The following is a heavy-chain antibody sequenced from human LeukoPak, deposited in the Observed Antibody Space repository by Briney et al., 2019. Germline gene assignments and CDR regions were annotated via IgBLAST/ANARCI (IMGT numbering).Heavy chain of an antibody. Sequence: SETLSLTCAVYGGSFRGYYWSWIRQPPGRGLEWIGEINHSGSTNYNPSLKSRVTISVDTSKNQFSLKLSSVTAADTAVYYCARRATNSRITMVRGVIVAANNHHFDYWGQGTLVTVSS. CDR3: ARRATNSRITMVRGVIVAANNHHFDY. J-gene: IGHJ4*02. V-gene: IGHV4-34*01. D-gene: IGHD3-10*01. CDR2: INHSGST. CDR1: GGSFRGYY.